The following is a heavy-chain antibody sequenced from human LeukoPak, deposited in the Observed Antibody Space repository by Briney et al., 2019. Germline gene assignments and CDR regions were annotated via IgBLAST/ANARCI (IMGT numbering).Heavy chain of an antibody. J-gene: IGHJ4*02. Sequence: GASVKVSCKASGYTFTGYCMHWVRQAPGQGLEWMGWINPNSGGTNYAQKFQGRVTMTRDTSIGTAYMELSRLRSDDTAVYYCARVAVGIAVALGDYWGQGTLVTVSS. V-gene: IGHV1-2*02. CDR3: ARVAVGIAVALGDY. CDR1: GYTFTGYC. D-gene: IGHD6-19*01. CDR2: INPNSGGT.